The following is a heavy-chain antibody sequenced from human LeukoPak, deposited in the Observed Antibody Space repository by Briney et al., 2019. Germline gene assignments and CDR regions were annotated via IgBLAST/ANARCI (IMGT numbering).Heavy chain of an antibody. Sequence: SETLSLTCTVSGGSISTSNYYWSWIRQPPGKGLEWIGEINHSGSTNYNPSLKSRVTISVDTSKNQFSLKLSSVTAADTAVYYCARYNFAYSVWFDPWGQGTLVTVSS. CDR2: INHSGST. CDR3: ARYNFAYSVWFDP. V-gene: IGHV4-39*07. D-gene: IGHD1-26*01. J-gene: IGHJ5*02. CDR1: GGSISTSNYY.